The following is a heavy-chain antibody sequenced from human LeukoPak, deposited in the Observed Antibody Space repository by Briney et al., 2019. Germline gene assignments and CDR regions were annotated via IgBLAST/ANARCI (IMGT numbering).Heavy chain of an antibody. J-gene: IGHJ6*04. CDR2: IKQDGREK. D-gene: IGHD3-3*01. CDR1: GFSSSNYW. CDR3: ARDRSAAVFGVVRRNKVGTLDV. V-gene: IGHV3-7*01. Sequence: GGSLRLSCAVSGFSSSNYWMSWVRQAPGKGLEWVANIKQDGREKYYVDSVKGRFTISRDNAKNSLYLQMNSLRAEDTAVYYCARDRSAAVFGVVRRNKVGTLDVWGKGTTVIVSS.